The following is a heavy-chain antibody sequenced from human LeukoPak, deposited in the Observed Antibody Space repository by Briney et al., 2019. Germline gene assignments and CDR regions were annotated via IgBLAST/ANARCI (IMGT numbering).Heavy chain of an antibody. J-gene: IGHJ6*02. Sequence: GASVKVSCKASGGTFSSYAISWVRQAPGQGLEWMGRIIPILGIANYAQKFQGRVTITADKSTSTAYMELSSLRSEDTAVYYCAVGAVTTNSYYYYGMDVWGQGTTVTGSS. V-gene: IGHV1-69*04. CDR2: IIPILGIA. CDR1: GGTFSSYA. CDR3: AVGAVTTNSYYYYGMDV. D-gene: IGHD4-17*01.